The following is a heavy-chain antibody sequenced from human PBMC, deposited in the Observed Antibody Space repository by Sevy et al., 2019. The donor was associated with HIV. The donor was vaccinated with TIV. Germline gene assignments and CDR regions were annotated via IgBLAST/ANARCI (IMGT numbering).Heavy chain of an antibody. J-gene: IGHJ6*02. Sequence: GGSLRLSCAASGLNFSKYSFNWVRQAPEKGLEWISHISRSGTTTYYAESVKGRFTVSRDNAKNSLYLQMSSLRDEDTAVHYCARDYDFWSGYTALSYSLSYYYGMDVWGQGTTVTVSS. CDR2: ISRSGTTT. V-gene: IGHV3-48*02. D-gene: IGHD3-3*01. CDR3: ARDYDFWSGYTALSYSLSYYYGMDV. CDR1: GLNFSKYS.